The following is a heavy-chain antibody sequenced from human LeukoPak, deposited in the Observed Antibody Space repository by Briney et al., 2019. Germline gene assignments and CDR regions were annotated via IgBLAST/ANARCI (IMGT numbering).Heavy chain of an antibody. CDR1: GFTFSSYG. Sequence: GGSLRLSCAASGFTFSSYGMHWVRQAPGKGLEWVAVIWYDGSNKYYADSVKGRFTISRDNSKNTLYLQMNSLRAEDTAVYYCAKEDGSGSYWFDPWGQGTLVTVSS. D-gene: IGHD3-10*01. CDR3: AKEDGSGSYWFDP. V-gene: IGHV3-33*06. J-gene: IGHJ5*02. CDR2: IWYDGSNK.